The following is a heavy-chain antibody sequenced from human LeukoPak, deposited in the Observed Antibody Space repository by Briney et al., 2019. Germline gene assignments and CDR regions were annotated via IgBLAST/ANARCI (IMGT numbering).Heavy chain of an antibody. J-gene: IGHJ3*02. D-gene: IGHD4-17*01. CDR1: GGSISSYY. V-gene: IGHV4-59*01. CDR3: ARELKNYGDDLVDAFDI. Sequence: SETLSLTCTVSGGSISSYYWSWIRQPPGKGLEWIGYIYYSGSTNYNPSLKSRVTISVDTSKNQFSLKLSSVTAADTAVYYCARELKNYGDDLVDAFDIWGQGTMVTVSS. CDR2: IYYSGST.